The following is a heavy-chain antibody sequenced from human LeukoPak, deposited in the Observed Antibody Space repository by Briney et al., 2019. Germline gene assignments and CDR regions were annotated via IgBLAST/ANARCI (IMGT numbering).Heavy chain of an antibody. CDR1: GYTFTSYG. D-gene: IGHD3-3*01. J-gene: IGHJ4*02. CDR2: ISAYNGNT. V-gene: IGHV1-18*01. CDR3: ARDWGYDFWSGKKNYFDY. Sequence: ASVKVSCKASGYTFTSYGISWVRQAPGQGLEWMGWISAYNGNTNNAQKFQGRVTMTTDTSTSTAYMELRSLRSDDTAVYYCARDWGYDFWSGKKNYFDYRGQGTLVTVSS.